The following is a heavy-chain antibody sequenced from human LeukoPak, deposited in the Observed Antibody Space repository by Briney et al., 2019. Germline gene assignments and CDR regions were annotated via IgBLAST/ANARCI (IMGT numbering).Heavy chain of an antibody. CDR2: INTNTGNP. CDR3: ARDRGIAAAENDY. J-gene: IGHJ4*02. V-gene: IGHV7-4-1*02. Sequence: ASVKVSCKASGYTFTTYGISWVRQAPGQGLEWMGWINTNTGNPTYAQGFTGRFVFSLDTSVSTAYLQISSLKAEDTAVYYCARDRGIAAAENDYWGQGTLVTVSS. D-gene: IGHD6-13*01. CDR1: GYTFTTYG.